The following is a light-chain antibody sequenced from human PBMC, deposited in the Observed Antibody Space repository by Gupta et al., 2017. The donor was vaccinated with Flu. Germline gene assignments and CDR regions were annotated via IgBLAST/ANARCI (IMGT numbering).Light chain of an antibody. CDR3: AAWDDTLRGYV. V-gene: IGLV1-47*01. J-gene: IGLJ1*01. CDR2: KNS. CDR1: SSNLGTDY. Sequence: RVTISCSGSSSNLGTDYVSWQQKLPGKATKLLIDKNSQRPSGVPDRVSGYKSGNSASRAISGLRSEDEADYYGAAWDDTLRGYVFGTGTKVTVL.